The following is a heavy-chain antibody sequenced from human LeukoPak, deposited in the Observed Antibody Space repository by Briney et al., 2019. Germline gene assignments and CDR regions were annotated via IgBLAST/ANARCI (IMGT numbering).Heavy chain of an antibody. V-gene: IGHV3-23*01. CDR2: ISGSGGGT. D-gene: IGHD3-22*01. CDR3: AKRGVVIRVILVGFHKEAYYFDS. J-gene: IGHJ4*02. Sequence: GGSLRLSCAASGFIFSSAVMSWVRQAPGKGLEWVAGISGSGGGTNYADSVKGRFTISRDNPKNTLYLQMNRLRAEDTAVYFCAKRGVVIRVILVGFHKEAYYFDSWGQGALVTVSS. CDR1: GFIFSSAV.